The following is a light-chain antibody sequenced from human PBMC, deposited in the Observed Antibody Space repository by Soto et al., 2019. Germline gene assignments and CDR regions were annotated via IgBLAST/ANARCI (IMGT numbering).Light chain of an antibody. V-gene: IGLV2-14*01. Sequence: QSVLTQPASVSGSPGQSITLSCTGTSSDVGGYEFVSWYQQHPGKAPKLMIYEVSNRPLGVSSRFSASKSGNTASLTISGLQAEDEAHYYGSSYTGSIYVFGAGTKVTAL. J-gene: IGLJ1*01. CDR1: SSDVGGYEF. CDR3: SSYTGSIYV. CDR2: EVS.